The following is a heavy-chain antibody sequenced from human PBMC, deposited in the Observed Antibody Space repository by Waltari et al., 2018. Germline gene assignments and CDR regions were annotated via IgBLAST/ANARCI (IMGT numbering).Heavy chain of an antibody. J-gene: IGHJ4*02. CDR3: ARGGPRITIFGVVMLAGIDY. D-gene: IGHD3-3*01. CDR1: GGSFSGYY. Sequence: QVQLQQWGAGLLKPSETLSLTCAVYGGSFSGYYWSWIRQPPGKGLEWIGEINHSGSTNYNPSLKSRVTRSVDTSKNQFSLKLSSVTAADTAVYYCARGGPRITIFGVVMLAGIDYWGQGTLVTVSS. V-gene: IGHV4-34*01. CDR2: INHSGST.